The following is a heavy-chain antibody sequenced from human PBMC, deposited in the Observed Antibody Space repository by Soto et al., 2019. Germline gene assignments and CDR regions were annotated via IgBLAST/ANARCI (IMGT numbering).Heavy chain of an antibody. CDR1: GYTFSSYA. CDR2: INAGNGNR. CDR3: ARGVGVVVPAAHHDAFDI. Sequence: GASVKVSCKASGYTFSSYAMHWVRQAPGQRLEWMGWINAGNGNRKYSQKFQGRVTITRDTSASTAYMELSSLRSEDTAVYYCARGVGVVVPAAHHDAFDIWGQGTMVTVSS. J-gene: IGHJ3*02. D-gene: IGHD2-2*01. V-gene: IGHV1-3*01.